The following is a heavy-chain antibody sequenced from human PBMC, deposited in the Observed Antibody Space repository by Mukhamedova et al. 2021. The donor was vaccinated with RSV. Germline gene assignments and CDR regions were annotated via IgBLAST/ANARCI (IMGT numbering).Heavy chain of an antibody. CDR2: IIPIFGTA. V-gene: IGHV1-69*15. J-gene: IGHJ4*02. Sequence: GLEWMGRIIPIFGTANYAQKFQGRVTIIADESTSTAYMELSSLRSEDTAVYYCARDGRMTSFDYWGQGTLVTVSS. D-gene: IGHD2-15*01. CDR3: ARDGRMTSFDY.